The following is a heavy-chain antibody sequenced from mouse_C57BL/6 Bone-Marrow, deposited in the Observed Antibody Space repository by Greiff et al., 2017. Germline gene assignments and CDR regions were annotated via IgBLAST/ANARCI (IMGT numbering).Heavy chain of an antibody. CDR2: IYPRSGNT. CDR3: ARGNSLGDWYFDV. CDR1: GYTFTSYG. Sequence: LQESGAELARPGASVKLSCKASGYTFTSYGLSWVKQRTGQGLEWIGEIYPRSGNTYYNEKFKGKATLTADKSSSTAYMELRSLTSEDSAVYFCARGNSLGDWYFDVWGTGTTVTVSS. D-gene: IGHD2-1*01. J-gene: IGHJ1*03. V-gene: IGHV1-81*01.